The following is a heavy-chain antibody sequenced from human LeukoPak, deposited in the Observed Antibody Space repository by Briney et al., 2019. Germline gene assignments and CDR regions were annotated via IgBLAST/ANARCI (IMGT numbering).Heavy chain of an antibody. V-gene: IGHV4-4*07. J-gene: IGHJ3*02. Sequence: SKTLSLTCTVSGGSISSYYWSWIRQPAGKGLEWIGRIYTSGSTNYNPSLTSRVTMSVDTSKNQFSLKLSSVTAADTAVYYCARNWYGSGSLDAFDIWGQGTMVTVSS. CDR1: GGSISSYY. CDR3: ARNWYGSGSLDAFDI. D-gene: IGHD3-10*01. CDR2: IYTSGST.